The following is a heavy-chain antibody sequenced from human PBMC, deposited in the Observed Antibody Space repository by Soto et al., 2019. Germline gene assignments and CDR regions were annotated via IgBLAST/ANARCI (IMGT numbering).Heavy chain of an antibody. D-gene: IGHD3-16*01. CDR1: GFTFSYYG. Sequence: QVQLVESGGGVVQPGRSLRLSCAASGFTFSYYGMHWVRQAPGKGLEWVAVMLYDGRIKYNADSVKGRFTISRDKSKNTLYLQMNSLKPEDTAVYFCARDPGLRIPFDYWGQGTLVTVSS. V-gene: IGHV3-33*05. J-gene: IGHJ4*02. CDR2: MLYDGRIK. CDR3: ARDPGLRIPFDY.